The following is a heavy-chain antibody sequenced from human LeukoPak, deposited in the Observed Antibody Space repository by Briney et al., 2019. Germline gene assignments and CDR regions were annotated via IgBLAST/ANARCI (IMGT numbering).Heavy chain of an antibody. CDR2: IVPIFGTA. Sequence: SVKVSCKASGGTFSSYAISWVRQAPGQGLEWMGRIVPIFGTANYAQKFQGRVTITTDESTSTAYMELSSLRSEDTAVYYCARDRAYSSRPYYFDYWGQGTLVTVSS. CDR3: ARDRAYSSRPYYFDY. CDR1: GGTFSSYA. V-gene: IGHV1-69*05. J-gene: IGHJ4*02. D-gene: IGHD6-13*01.